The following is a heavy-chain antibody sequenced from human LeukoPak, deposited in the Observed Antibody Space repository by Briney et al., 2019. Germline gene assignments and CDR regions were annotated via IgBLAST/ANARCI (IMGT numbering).Heavy chain of an antibody. CDR3: ARDHPRGYSNYVGYYYYYMDV. CDR1: GFTVSSNY. V-gene: IGHV3-53*01. D-gene: IGHD4-11*01. CDR2: IYSGGST. Sequence: GGSLRLSCAASGFTVSSNYMSWVRQAPGKGLEWVSVIYSGGSTYYADSVKGRFTISRDNSKNTLYPQMNSLRAEDTAVYYCARDHPRGYSNYVGYYYYYMDVWGKGTTVTVSS. J-gene: IGHJ6*03.